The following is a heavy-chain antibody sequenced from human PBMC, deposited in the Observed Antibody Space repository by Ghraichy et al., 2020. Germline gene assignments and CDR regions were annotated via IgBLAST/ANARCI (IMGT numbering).Heavy chain of an antibody. CDR1: GFSVSNNY. Sequence: GGSLRLSCAASGFSVSNNYMSWVRQAPGKGLEWVSVLYSGGYTVYADSVKGRFTISRNNSENTLYLQRNSLRPEDTAVYFCATEGRSLGRLRFGPWGKGTLVTVSS. J-gene: IGHJ5*02. CDR3: ATEGRSLGRLRFGP. CDR2: LYSGGYT. V-gene: IGHV3-53*04.